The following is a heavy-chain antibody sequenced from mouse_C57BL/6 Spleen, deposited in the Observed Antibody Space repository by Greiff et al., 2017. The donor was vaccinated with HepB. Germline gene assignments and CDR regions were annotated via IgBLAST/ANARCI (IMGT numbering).Heavy chain of an antibody. Sequence: EVQLQQSGPELVKPGASVKIPCKASGYTFTDYNMDWVKQSHGKSLEWIGDINPNNGGTIYNQKFKGKATLTVDKSSSTAYMELRSLTSEDTAVYYCARFLRRVYYFDYWGQGTTLTVSS. J-gene: IGHJ2*01. CDR3: ARFLRRVYYFDY. V-gene: IGHV1-18*01. D-gene: IGHD2-12*01. CDR1: GYTFTDYN. CDR2: INPNNGGT.